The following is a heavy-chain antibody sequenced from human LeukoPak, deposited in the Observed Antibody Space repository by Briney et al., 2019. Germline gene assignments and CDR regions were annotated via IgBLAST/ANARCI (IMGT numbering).Heavy chain of an antibody. CDR1: GGSISSSSYY. V-gene: IGHV4-39*01. J-gene: IGHJ3*02. D-gene: IGHD1-14*01. CDR3: AGWSSGSSAYDI. CDR2: IFHSGST. Sequence: SETLSLTCTVSGGSISSSSYYWSWVRQPPGKGLERLGSIFHSGSTYYSPSFKGRVTISADTSKNQFSLRVPSLTAADTAVYYCAGWSSGSSAYDIWGHGTMVTVSS.